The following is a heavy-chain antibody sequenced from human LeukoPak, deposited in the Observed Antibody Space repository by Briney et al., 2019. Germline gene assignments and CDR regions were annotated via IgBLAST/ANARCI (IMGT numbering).Heavy chain of an antibody. V-gene: IGHV1-18*01. J-gene: IGHJ6*02. D-gene: IGHD6-13*01. Sequence: RASVKVSCTASGYTFTSYGISWVRQAPGQGLEWMGWISAYNGNTNYAQKLQGRVTMTTDTSTSTAYMELRSLRSDDTAVYYCAREQQGYYYGMDVWGQGTTVTVSS. CDR3: AREQQGYYYGMDV. CDR2: ISAYNGNT. CDR1: GYTFTSYG.